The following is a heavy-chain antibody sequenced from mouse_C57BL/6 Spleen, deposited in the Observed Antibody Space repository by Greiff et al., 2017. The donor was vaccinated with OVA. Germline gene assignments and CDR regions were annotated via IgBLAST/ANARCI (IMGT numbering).Heavy chain of an antibody. CDR1: GFTFSDYG. CDR3: ARQYYGSSPWYFDV. J-gene: IGHJ1*03. V-gene: IGHV5-17*01. D-gene: IGHD1-1*01. CDR2: ISSGSSTI. Sequence: EVHLVESGGGLVKPGGSLKLSCAASGFTFSDYGMHWVRQAPEKGLEWVAYISSGSSTIYYADTVKGRFTISRDNAKNTLFLQMTSLRSEDTAMYYCARQYYGSSPWYFDVWGTGTTVTVSS.